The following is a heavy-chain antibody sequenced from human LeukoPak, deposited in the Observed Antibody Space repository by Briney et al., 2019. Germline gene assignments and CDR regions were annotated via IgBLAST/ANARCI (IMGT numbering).Heavy chain of an antibody. J-gene: IGHJ4*02. CDR2: IYYSRST. CDR1: GDPISSYY. CDR3: ARARHGYIYGYRPNELGHFFDY. V-gene: IGHV4-59*01. D-gene: IGHD5-18*01. Sequence: SETLSLTCTVSGDPISSYYWSWIRQPPAKGLECIGYIYYSRSTNYNPSLKSRVTISVDTSKDQFSLKLSSVTAADTAVYYCARARHGYIYGYRPNELGHFFDYWGQGTLVTVSS.